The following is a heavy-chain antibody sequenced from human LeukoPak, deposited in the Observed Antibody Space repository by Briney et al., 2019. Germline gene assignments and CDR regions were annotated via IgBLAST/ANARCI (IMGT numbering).Heavy chain of an antibody. V-gene: IGHV3-23*01. CDR2: ISSSGGST. Sequence: GGSLRLSCAASGFTFSSYAMSWVRQAPGKGLEWVSSISSSGGSTYYADSVKGRFTISRDNSKTTLYLQMNSLRAEETAVYFCAKDFGSRGYTFWGQGTLVTVSS. D-gene: IGHD5-12*01. J-gene: IGHJ4*02. CDR3: AKDFGSRGYTF. CDR1: GFTFSSYA.